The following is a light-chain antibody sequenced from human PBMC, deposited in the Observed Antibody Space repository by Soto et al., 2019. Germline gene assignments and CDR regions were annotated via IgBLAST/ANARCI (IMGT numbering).Light chain of an antibody. J-gene: IGLJ1*01. CDR3: SSYTSSSTRV. Sequence: QSVLTQPASVSGSPGQSITISCTGTSSDVGGYNYVSWYQQRPGKAPKLMIYDVSNRPSGVSNRFSGSKSGNTASLTTFGLQAEDEADYYCSSYTSSSTRVFGTGTKVT. V-gene: IGLV2-14*01. CDR2: DVS. CDR1: SSDVGGYNY.